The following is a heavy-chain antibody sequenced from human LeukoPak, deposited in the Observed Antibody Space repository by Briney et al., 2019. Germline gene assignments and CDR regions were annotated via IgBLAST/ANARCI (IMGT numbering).Heavy chain of an antibody. CDR3: ARGSGWIPFSGWFDP. D-gene: IGHD6-19*01. Sequence: ASVKVSCKASGYTFTSYVISWVRQAPGQGLEWMGWISAYNGNTNYAQKLHGRVTMTTDTSTSTAYMELRSLRSDDTAVYYCARGSGWIPFSGWFDPWGQGTLVTVSS. CDR2: ISAYNGNT. V-gene: IGHV1-18*01. J-gene: IGHJ5*02. CDR1: GYTFTSYV.